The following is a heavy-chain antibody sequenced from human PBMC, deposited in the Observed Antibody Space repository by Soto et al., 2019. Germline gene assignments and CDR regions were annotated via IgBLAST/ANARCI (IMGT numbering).Heavy chain of an antibody. CDR2: IGLGSSTK. V-gene: IGHV3-48*01. Sequence: GGSMRLSCAASGFTVNSNYMTWVRQAPGKGLEWVSYIGLGSSTKYYADSVEGRFTISRDNAKNSLYLQMNSLRAEDTAVYYCARDQLYYNDISGRPLNAFDVWGQGTVVTVSS. D-gene: IGHD3-22*01. J-gene: IGHJ3*01. CDR1: GFTVNSNY. CDR3: ARDQLYYNDISGRPLNAFDV.